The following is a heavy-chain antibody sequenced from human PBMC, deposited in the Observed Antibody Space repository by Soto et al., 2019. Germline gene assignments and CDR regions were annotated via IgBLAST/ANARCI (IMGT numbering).Heavy chain of an antibody. D-gene: IGHD4-17*01. CDR2: VYYSGTT. J-gene: IGHJ4*02. CDR1: GGSVSDKTYY. Sequence: SETLSLTCSVSGGSVSDKTYYWSWIRQPPGKRLEWIGYVYYSGTTNYNPSLKSRVTISVDLSKNRFSLRLSSVTTADTALYYCARTTAVPNTLRSRYSSDYPGPATLLTLSS. CDR3: ARTTAVPNTLRSRYSSDY. V-gene: IGHV4-61*01.